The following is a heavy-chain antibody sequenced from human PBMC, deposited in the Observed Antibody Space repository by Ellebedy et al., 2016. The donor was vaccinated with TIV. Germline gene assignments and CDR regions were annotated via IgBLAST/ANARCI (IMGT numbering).Heavy chain of an antibody. CDR2: IFYTGGA. J-gene: IGHJ4*02. CDR1: GDSISKGNNY. V-gene: IGHV4-39*07. D-gene: IGHD6-13*01. Sequence: SETLSLTCSVSGDSISKGNNYRGWIRQPPGKELEWIGTIFYTGGAYYNPSLKSRVTISIDTSKNQFSLKLNSVTAADTAMYYCASDTRTTWFFYWGQGTLVTVSS. CDR3: ASDTRTTWFFY.